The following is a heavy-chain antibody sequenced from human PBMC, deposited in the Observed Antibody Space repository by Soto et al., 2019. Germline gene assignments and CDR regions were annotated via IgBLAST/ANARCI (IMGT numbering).Heavy chain of an antibody. CDR1: GFTFSSYA. CDR2: ISYDGSNK. D-gene: IGHD6-13*01. J-gene: IGHJ6*02. V-gene: IGHV3-30-3*01. Sequence: GGSLRLSCVASGFTFSSYAMHWVLQAPGKWLEWVAVISYDGSNKYYADSVKGRFTISRDNSKNTLYLQMNRLRAEDTAVYYCARDAVAAAGPDYYYYYGMDVWGQGTTVTVSS. CDR3: ARDAVAAAGPDYYYYYGMDV.